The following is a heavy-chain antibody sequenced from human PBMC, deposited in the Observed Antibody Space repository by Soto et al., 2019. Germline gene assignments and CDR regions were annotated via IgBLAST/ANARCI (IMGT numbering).Heavy chain of an antibody. CDR3: ARVGDRAMAVSD. V-gene: IGHV4-30-4*01. J-gene: IGHJ4*02. CDR2: IYYSGST. D-gene: IGHD5-18*01. CDR1: GGSISSGDYY. Sequence: QVQLEESGPGLVKPSQTLSLTCTVSGGSISSGDYYCSWIRPPPGKGLEWIGYIYYSGSTYYNPSLKSRVTISVDTSKNQFSLKLSSVTAADTAVYYCARVGDRAMAVSDWGQGTLVTVSS.